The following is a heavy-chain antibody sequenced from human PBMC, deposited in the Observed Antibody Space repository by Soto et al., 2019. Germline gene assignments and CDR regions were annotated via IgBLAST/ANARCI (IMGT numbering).Heavy chain of an antibody. V-gene: IGHV4-31*11. J-gene: IGHJ4*02. D-gene: IGHD3-22*01. Sequence: QVQLQESGPGLVKPSQTLSLTCAVSGGSISSGNYYWSWIRQHPGKSLESIGYIYHSGSTYHNPSLKSRVSISLETSKKQLFRRLSSVTAADTALYYCARGTYLHDSGGYSRCYFDNWGQGTLVTVSS. CDR2: IYHSGST. CDR3: ARGTYLHDSGGYSRCYFDN. CDR1: GGSISSGNYY.